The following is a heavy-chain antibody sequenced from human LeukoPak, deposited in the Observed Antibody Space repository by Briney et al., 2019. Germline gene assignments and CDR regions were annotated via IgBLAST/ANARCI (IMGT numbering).Heavy chain of an antibody. CDR3: ARVREATIAPFFDY. CDR1: GDSISSGDYY. J-gene: IGHJ4*02. Sequence: SETLSLTCTVSGDSISSGDYYWTWIRQHPGKGLEWIGCIYYSGSTHYNLSLKSRVIISADTSKNHFSLKLSSVTAADTAVYYCARVREATIAPFFDYWGQGILVTVSS. CDR2: IYYSGST. D-gene: IGHD6-13*01. V-gene: IGHV4-31*03.